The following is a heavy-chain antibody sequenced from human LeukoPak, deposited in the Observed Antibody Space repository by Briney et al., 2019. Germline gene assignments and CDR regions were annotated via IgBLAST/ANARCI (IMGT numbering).Heavy chain of an antibody. J-gene: IGHJ4*02. Sequence: ASVKVSCKASGYTFTSYGISWVRQAPGQGLEWMGWISAYNGNTNYAQKLQGRVTMTTDTSTSTAYMELRSLTSDDTAVYCVTDPYTTTDDNNFEPQGAYWGQGTLVTVSS. CDR3: TDPYTTTDDNNFEPQGAY. V-gene: IGHV1-18*01. CDR2: ISAYNGNT. CDR1: GYTFTSYG. D-gene: IGHD5-24*01.